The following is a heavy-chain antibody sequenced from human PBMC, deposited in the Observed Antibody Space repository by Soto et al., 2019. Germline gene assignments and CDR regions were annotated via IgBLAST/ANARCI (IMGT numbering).Heavy chain of an antibody. V-gene: IGHV1-69*02. CDR3: ARSQMGYCSSTSCYDNWFDP. Sequence: ASVKVSCKASGGTFSSYTISWVRQAPGQGLEWMGRIIPILGIANYAQKFQGRVTITADKSTSTAYMELSSLRSEDTAVYYCARSQMGYCSSTSCYDNWFDPWGQGTLVTVSS. CDR1: GGTFSSYT. D-gene: IGHD2-2*01. J-gene: IGHJ5*02. CDR2: IIPILGIA.